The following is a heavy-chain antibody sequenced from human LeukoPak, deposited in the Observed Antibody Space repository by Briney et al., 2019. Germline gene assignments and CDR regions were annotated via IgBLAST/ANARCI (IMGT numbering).Heavy chain of an antibody. CDR1: GFTFSRYD. Sequence: PGGSLRLSCAVSGFTFSRYDLNWVRQAPGRGLEWISYITSSSGTIYYADSVKGRFTISRDNAKNSLSLQMNSLRDEDTAVYYCARDSSVAAFDYWGQGTLVTVSS. V-gene: IGHV3-48*02. J-gene: IGHJ4*02. D-gene: IGHD6-19*01. CDR2: ITSSSGTI. CDR3: ARDSSVAAFDY.